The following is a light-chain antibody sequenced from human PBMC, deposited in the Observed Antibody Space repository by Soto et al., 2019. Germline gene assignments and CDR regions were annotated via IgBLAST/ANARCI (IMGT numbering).Light chain of an antibody. CDR2: GAS. CDR1: QSVSSSF. Sequence: EIVMTQSPGTLSLSPGERATLSCMASQSVSSSFLAWYQQKPGQAPRLLIYGASSRATGIPDRFSGSGSGTDFTLTISRLEPEDFAVYYCQGYGNSRTFGQGTKVDI. CDR3: QGYGNSRT. J-gene: IGKJ1*01. V-gene: IGKV3-20*01.